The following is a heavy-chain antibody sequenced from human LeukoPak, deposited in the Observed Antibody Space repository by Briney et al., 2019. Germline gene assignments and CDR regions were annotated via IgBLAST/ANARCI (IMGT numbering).Heavy chain of an antibody. J-gene: IGHJ6*03. CDR1: GGSISSYY. CDR2: IYTSGST. CDR3: ARSQYMDV. V-gene: IGHV4-4*09. Sequence: PSETLSLTCTVSGGSISSYYWSWIRQPPGKGLEWIGYIYTSGSTNYNPSLKSRVTISVDTSKNQFSLKLSSVTAAGTAVYYCARSQYMDVWGKGTTVTVSS.